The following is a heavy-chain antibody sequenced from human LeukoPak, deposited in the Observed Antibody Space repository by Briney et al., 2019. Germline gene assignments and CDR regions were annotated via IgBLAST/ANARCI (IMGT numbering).Heavy chain of an antibody. Sequence: GGSLRLPCAASGFTFSSYNMNWVRQAPGKGLEWVSYTSSSSSTIYYADSVKGRFTISRDSAKNSLYLQMNSLRDEDTAVYYCARVAAGYSVNYFDYWGQGTLVTVSS. D-gene: IGHD4-23*01. V-gene: IGHV3-48*02. CDR3: ARVAAGYSVNYFDY. CDR2: TSSSSSTI. CDR1: GFTFSSYN. J-gene: IGHJ4*02.